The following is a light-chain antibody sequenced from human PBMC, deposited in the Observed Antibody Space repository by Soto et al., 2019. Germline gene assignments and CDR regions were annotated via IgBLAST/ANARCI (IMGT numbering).Light chain of an antibody. V-gene: IGKV3-15*01. CDR1: QSVSSN. CDR3: QQYNNWPLYT. Sequence: EIVMTQSPATLSVSPGERATLSCRASQSVSSNLAWYQQKPGQPPRLLIYGASTRATGSPARFSGSGSGTDFTLTISSLQSDDFVVYYCQQYNNWPLYTCGQGTKLEIK. CDR2: GAS. J-gene: IGKJ2*01.